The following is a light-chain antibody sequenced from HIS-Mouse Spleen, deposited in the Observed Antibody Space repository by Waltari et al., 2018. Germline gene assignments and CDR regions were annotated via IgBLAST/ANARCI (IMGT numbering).Light chain of an antibody. CDR3: SSYTSSSTLV. Sequence: QSALTQPASVSGSPGQSITISCPGTSSDVGGYNYVSWYQQHPGKAPKLRIYDVSNRPSGGANRFSGSKAGNTASLTISGLQAEDEADYYCSSYTSSSTLVFGGGTKLTVL. J-gene: IGLJ3*02. CDR1: SSDVGGYNY. CDR2: DVS. V-gene: IGLV2-14*03.